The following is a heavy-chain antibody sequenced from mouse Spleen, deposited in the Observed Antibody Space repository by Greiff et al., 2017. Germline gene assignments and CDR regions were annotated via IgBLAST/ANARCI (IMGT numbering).Heavy chain of an antibody. Sequence: EVQLVESGGGLVQPGGSRKLSCAASGFTFSSFGMHWVRQAPEKGLEWVAYISSGSSTIYYADTVKGRFTISRDNPKNTLFLQMTSLRSEDTAMYYCARSRGNYEDYFDYWGQGTTLTVSS. D-gene: IGHD2-1*01. CDR3: ARSRGNYEDYFDY. CDR1: GFTFSSFG. J-gene: IGHJ2*01. V-gene: IGHV5-17*02. CDR2: ISSGSSTI.